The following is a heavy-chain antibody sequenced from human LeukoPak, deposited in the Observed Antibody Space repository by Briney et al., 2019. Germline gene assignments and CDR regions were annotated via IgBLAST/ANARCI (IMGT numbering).Heavy chain of an antibody. CDR2: IIPIFGTA. Sequence: GASVKVSCKASGGTFSSYAISWVRQAPGQGLEWMGGIIPIFGTANYAQKFQGRVTITADESTSTAYMELSSLRSEDTAVYYCARDAMVRRVIIPREFDYWGQGTLVTVSS. CDR3: ARDAMVRRVIIPREFDY. J-gene: IGHJ4*02. V-gene: IGHV1-69*13. D-gene: IGHD3-10*01. CDR1: GGTFSSYA.